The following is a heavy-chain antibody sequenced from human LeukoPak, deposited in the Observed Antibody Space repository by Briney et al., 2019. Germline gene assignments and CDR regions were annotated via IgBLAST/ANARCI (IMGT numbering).Heavy chain of an antibody. Sequence: ASVKVSCKASGSTFSSYAISWVRQAPGQGLEWMGGIIPIFGTANYAQKFQGRVTITADESTSTAYMELSSLRSEDTAVYYCARKALCSGGSCYSVDYYYYYGMDVWGQGTTVTVSS. CDR3: ARKALCSGGSCYSVDYYYYYGMDV. D-gene: IGHD2-15*01. CDR1: GSTFSSYA. J-gene: IGHJ6*02. CDR2: IIPIFGTA. V-gene: IGHV1-69*13.